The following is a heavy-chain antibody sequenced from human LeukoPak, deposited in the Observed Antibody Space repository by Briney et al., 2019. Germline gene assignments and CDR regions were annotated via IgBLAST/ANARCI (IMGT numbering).Heavy chain of an antibody. CDR1: GYTFTSYG. D-gene: IGHD1-26*01. CDR3: ARDGPSGSYRIFNY. J-gene: IGHJ4*02. Sequence: ASVKVSCKASGYTFTSYGISWVRQATGQGLEWMGWVSTYNGNTNYAQKLQGRVTMTTDTSTSTAYMELRSLRSDDTAVYYCARDGPSGSYRIFNYWGQGTLVTVSS. V-gene: IGHV1-18*01. CDR2: VSTYNGNT.